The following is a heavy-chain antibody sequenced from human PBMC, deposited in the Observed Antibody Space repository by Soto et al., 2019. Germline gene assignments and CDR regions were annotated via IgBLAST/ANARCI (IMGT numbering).Heavy chain of an antibody. CDR2: ISAYNGNT. J-gene: IGHJ4*02. D-gene: IGHD6-13*01. CDR1: GYTFTSYG. V-gene: IGHV1-18*01. Sequence: GASVKVSCKASGYTFTSYGISWVRQAPGQGLEWMGWISAYNGNTNYAQKLQGRVTMTTDTSTSTAYMELRSLRSDDTAVYYCARDAWVGAAAGRFDYWGQGTLVTVSS. CDR3: ARDAWVGAAAGRFDY.